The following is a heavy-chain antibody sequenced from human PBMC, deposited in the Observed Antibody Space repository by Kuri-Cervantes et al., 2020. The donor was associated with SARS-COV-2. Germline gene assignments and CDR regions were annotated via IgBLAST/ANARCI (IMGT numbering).Heavy chain of an antibody. CDR2: ISTDGTIT. V-gene: IGHV3-30*03. D-gene: IGHD3-22*01. CDR1: GFTLGNHG. Sequence: GGSLRLSCAASGFTLGNHGMHWVRQAPGKGLEWLAVISTDGTITHYADSVKGRFTISRDNSKNTLYLRLNTLRAEDTAVYHCAREYVYDTTGYFYWYFDLWGRGTLVTVSS. J-gene: IGHJ2*01. CDR3: AREYVYDTTGYFYWYFDL.